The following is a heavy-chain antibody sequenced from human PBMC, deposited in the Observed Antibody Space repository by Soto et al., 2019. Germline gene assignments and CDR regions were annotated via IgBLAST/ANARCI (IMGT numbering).Heavy chain of an antibody. CDR2: INAGNGNT. J-gene: IGHJ4*02. D-gene: IGHD3-22*01. CDR1: GYTFTSYA. Sequence: QVQLVQSGAEVKKPGASVKVSCKASGYTFTSYAIHWVRQAPGQRLEWMGWINAGNGNTKYSQKFQGRVTITRDTSASTAYMELSSLRSEDTAVYYCARSSGWYYVDYWGQGTRVSVSS. V-gene: IGHV1-3*01. CDR3: ARSSGWYYVDY.